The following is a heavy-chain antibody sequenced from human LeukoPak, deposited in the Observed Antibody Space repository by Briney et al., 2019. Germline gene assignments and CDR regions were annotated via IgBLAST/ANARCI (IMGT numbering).Heavy chain of an antibody. J-gene: IGHJ3*02. D-gene: IGHD5-12*01. Sequence: GGSLRLSCAASGFTFSSYATSWVRQAPGKGLEWVSAISGSGGSTYYADSVKGRFTISRDNSKNTLYLQMNSLRAEDTAVYYCANGFRGYDFSDYAFDIWGQGTMVTVSS. V-gene: IGHV3-23*01. CDR3: ANGFRGYDFSDYAFDI. CDR1: GFTFSSYA. CDR2: ISGSGGST.